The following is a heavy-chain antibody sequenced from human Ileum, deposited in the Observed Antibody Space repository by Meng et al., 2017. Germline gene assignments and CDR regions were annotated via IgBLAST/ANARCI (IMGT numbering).Heavy chain of an antibody. V-gene: IGHV3-21*02. CDR3: ASDPNWSTT. J-gene: IGHJ5*02. CDR1: RSIFDSYD. CDR2: MGLGHSHG. Sequence: EAQLVESGGGLVKPGGSLRLSCVGSRSIFDSYDMTWIRQAPGKGPEWVASMGLGHSHGSYADSVIGRFTVSRDNAKTSFFLQMNSLRAEDTAIYYCASDPNWSTTWGQGTLAPSPQ.